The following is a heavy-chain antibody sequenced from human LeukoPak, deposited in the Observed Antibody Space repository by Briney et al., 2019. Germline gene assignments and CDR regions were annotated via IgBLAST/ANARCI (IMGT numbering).Heavy chain of an antibody. V-gene: IGHV4-31*03. J-gene: IGHJ4*02. Sequence: SETLSLTCTVSGGSISSGGYYWSWIRQYPGRGLEWFGYIYYSGSTYYNPSLKSRVTISVDTSKNQFSLKLSSVTAADTAVYYCARDEVVTAITDYWGQGTLVTVSS. CDR3: ARDEVVTAITDY. CDR1: GGSISSGGYY. CDR2: IYYSGST. D-gene: IGHD2-21*02.